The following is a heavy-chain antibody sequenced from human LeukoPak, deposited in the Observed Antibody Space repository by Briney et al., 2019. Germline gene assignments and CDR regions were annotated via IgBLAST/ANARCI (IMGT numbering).Heavy chain of an antibody. CDR3: ARLRTTRYCSSTSCCFHWFDP. J-gene: IGHJ5*02. Sequence: TSETLSLTCAVYGGSFSGYYWSWIRQPPGKGLEWIGEINHSGSTNYNPSLKSRVTISVDTSKNQFSLKLSSVTVADTAVYYCARLRTTRYCSSTSCCFHWFDPWGQGTLVTVSS. CDR1: GGSFSGYY. CDR2: INHSGST. V-gene: IGHV4-34*01. D-gene: IGHD2-2*01.